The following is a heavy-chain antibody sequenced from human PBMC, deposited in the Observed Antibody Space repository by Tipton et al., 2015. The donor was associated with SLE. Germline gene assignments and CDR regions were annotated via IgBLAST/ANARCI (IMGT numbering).Heavy chain of an antibody. CDR3: ATFSQSRLFDY. D-gene: IGHD3-3*02. V-gene: IGHV4-31*03. J-gene: IGHJ4*02. CDR2: VHNSGST. Sequence: TLSLTCTVSTDFFSISAEYWSWFRQYPGRGLEWIGYVHNSGSTYYNPPLRSRVMISIDTSKNQFSLRLISVTAADTAVYYCATFSQSRLFDYWGQGRLVTVSS. CDR1: TDFFSISAEY.